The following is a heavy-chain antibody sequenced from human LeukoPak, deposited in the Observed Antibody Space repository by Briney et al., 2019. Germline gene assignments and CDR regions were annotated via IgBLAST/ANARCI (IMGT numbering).Heavy chain of an antibody. J-gene: IGHJ4*02. Sequence: PSDTLSLTCAVYGVSFSGYYWSWIRQPPGKGLEWIGYIYYSGSTNYNPSLKSRVTISVDTSKNQFSLKLSSVTAADTAVYYCASLSGSYGYWGQGTLVTVSS. CDR2: IYYSGST. CDR3: ASLSGSYGY. CDR1: GVSFSGYY. D-gene: IGHD1-26*01. V-gene: IGHV4-59*01.